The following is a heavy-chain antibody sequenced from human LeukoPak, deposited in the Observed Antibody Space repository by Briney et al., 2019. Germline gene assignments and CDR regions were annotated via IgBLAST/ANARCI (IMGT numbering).Heavy chain of an antibody. D-gene: IGHD4-11*01. V-gene: IGHV3-30*18. J-gene: IGHJ6*02. CDR1: GFTFSSYG. CDR2: ISYDGSNK. CDR3: AKGDTTVTPGYYYGMDV. Sequence: GGSLRLSCAASGFTFSSYGMHWVRQAPGKGLEWVAVISYDGSNKYYADSVKGRFTISRDNSKNTLYLQMNSLRAEDTAVYYCAKGDTTVTPGYYYGMDVWGQGTTVTVSS.